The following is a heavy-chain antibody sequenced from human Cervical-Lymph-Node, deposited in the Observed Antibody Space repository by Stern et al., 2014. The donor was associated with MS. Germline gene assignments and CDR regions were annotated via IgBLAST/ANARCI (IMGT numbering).Heavy chain of an antibody. Sequence: VQLVESGGGLVKPGGSLRLSCAASGFSFSDYYISWIRQAPGKGLEWVSYISSSGAIKLFADSVRGRFTVSRDNAMKSVYLQMNSLRAEDTAMYHCAIHGAAVASRRDWGQGTLGTVSS. CDR1: GFSFSDYY. CDR3: AIHGAAVASRRD. D-gene: IGHD6-19*01. V-gene: IGHV3-11*01. CDR2: ISSSGAIK. J-gene: IGHJ4*02.